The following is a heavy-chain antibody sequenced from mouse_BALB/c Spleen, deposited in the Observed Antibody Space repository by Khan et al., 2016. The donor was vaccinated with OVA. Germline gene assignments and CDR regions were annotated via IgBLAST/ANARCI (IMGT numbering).Heavy chain of an antibody. CDR2: ITPNNGGT. D-gene: IGHD1-1*01. Sequence: EVQLQQSGPELVKPGASVKIPCKASGYTFTDYNMDWVKQSHGKSLEWIGDITPNNGGTIYNQMFKGKATLTVDKSSSTAYMELRSLTSEDTAVYYCTRGGHGSPFDYWGQGTTLTVSS. CDR3: TRGGHGSPFDY. J-gene: IGHJ2*01. CDR1: GYTFTDYN. V-gene: IGHV1-18*01.